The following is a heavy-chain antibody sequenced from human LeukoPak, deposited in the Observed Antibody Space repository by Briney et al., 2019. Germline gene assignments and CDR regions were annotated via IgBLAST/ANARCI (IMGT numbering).Heavy chain of an antibody. V-gene: IGHV1-69*10. J-gene: IGHJ5*02. Sequence: ASVKVPCKASGGTFSSYAISWVRQAPGQGLEWMGGIIPIFGITNYAQRFQGRVTMTRDTSISTAYMELSRLRSDDTAVYYCARVGKRSYHPTYNWFDPWGQGTLVTVSS. D-gene: IGHD7-27*01. CDR1: GGTFSSYA. CDR2: IIPIFGIT. CDR3: ARVGKRSYHPTYNWFDP.